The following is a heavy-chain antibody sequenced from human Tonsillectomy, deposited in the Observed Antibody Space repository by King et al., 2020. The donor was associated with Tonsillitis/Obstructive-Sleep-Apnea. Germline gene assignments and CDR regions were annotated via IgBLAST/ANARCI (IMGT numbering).Heavy chain of an antibody. CDR1: GGSISHGGYY. D-gene: IGHD3-22*01. Sequence: QLPYSGPRLVKPSHTISLHCPFSGGSISHGGYYWSVIIQHPGQGVSCLGDPYYSGSTYYNPSLKSRLTISVDTSKNQFSLKLSSVTAADTAVYYCARGVDYYDSSGQNNWFDPWGQGTLVTVSS. V-gene: IGHV4-31*03. CDR2: PYYSGST. J-gene: IGHJ5*02. CDR3: ARGVDYYDSSGQNNWFDP.